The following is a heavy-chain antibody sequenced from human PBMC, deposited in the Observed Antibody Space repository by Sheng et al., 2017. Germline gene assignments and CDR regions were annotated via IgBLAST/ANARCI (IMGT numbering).Heavy chain of an antibody. J-gene: IGHJ6*03. Sequence: QVQLQESGPGLVKPSETLSLTCTVSGGSISGHYWSWIRLPPGKGLEWIGYIHDSGSTKYNPSLKSRVTISIDTSKSQFSLKLSSVTAADTAIYYCARFIWVPNYYMDVWGKGTTVTVSS. CDR1: GGSISGHY. CDR3: ARFIWVPNYYMDV. D-gene: IGHD2-21*01. CDR2: IHDSGST. V-gene: IGHV4-59*11.